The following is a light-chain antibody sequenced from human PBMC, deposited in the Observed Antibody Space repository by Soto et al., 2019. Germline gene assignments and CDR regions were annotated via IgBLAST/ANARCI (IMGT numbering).Light chain of an antibody. V-gene: IGKV3D-15*01. J-gene: IGKJ5*01. CDR3: QQYNNWPPIT. CDR1: QSVSSK. Sequence: ETVMTKYPATLSVSPGERATLSCWASQSVSSKLAWYQQKPGQAPRLLIYGASTRATGIPARFSGSGSGTEFTLSISSLQSEDSAVYYCQQYNNWPPITFGQGTRLEIK. CDR2: GAS.